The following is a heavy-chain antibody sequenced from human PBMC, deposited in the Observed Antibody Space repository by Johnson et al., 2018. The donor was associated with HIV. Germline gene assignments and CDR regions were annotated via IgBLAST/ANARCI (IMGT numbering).Heavy chain of an antibody. Sequence: QVLLVESGGGVVQPGRSLRLSCAASGFTFNTHTMHWVRQTPGKGLEWVALISDDGNNKYYADSVKGRFTISRDNSKNTLYLQINSLRAEDTAVYYCARVTSPVTTARYGAFDIWGQGTMVTVSS. V-gene: IGHV3-30-3*01. D-gene: IGHD4-17*01. CDR3: ARVTSPVTTARYGAFDI. CDR2: ISDDGNNK. CDR1: GFTFNTHT. J-gene: IGHJ3*02.